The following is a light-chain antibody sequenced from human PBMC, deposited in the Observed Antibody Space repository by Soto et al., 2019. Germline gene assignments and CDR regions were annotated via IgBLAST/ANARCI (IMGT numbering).Light chain of an antibody. V-gene: IGKV1-39*01. CDR1: ENVNNY. CDR3: QQTYSIPLT. CDR2: VAS. Sequence: DIQMTQSPSSLSASVGDRVTITCRASENVNNYLKWYQQKPGKAPNLLIYVASTLQSGVPSRFRGSGSGTDFTLTISSLQPEDFATYYCQQTYSIPLTFGGGTKVEI. J-gene: IGKJ4*01.